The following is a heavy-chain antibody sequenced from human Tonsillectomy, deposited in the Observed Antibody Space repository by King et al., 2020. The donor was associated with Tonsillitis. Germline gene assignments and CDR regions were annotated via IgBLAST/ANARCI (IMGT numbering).Heavy chain of an antibody. J-gene: IGHJ3*01. D-gene: IGHD6-19*01. CDR3: ARDHGAGHDGFDF. V-gene: IGHV3-53*01. CDR2: IYSGDTT. Sequence: VQLVESGGGLIQPGGSLRLSCAASGFTVSNYCIHWVRQAPGKGLEWVSLIYSGDTTYYADSVRGRFTISRDNFKNTLYLDMNALRVDDTAVYYCARDHGAGHDGFDFWGQGTMATVSS. CDR1: GFTVSNYC.